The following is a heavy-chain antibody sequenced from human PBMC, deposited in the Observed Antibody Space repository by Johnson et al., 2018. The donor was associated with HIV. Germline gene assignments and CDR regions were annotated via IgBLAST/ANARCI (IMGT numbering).Heavy chain of an antibody. V-gene: IGHV3-30-3*01. CDR2: ISYDGSNK. J-gene: IGHJ3*02. CDR3: AREATYSSSWYHDVFDI. Sequence: QVQLVESGGGVVQPGRSLRLSCAASGFTFSSYAMHWVRQAPGKGLEWVAVISYDGSNKYYADSVKGRFTISRDNSKNTLDLQMNSLRAEDKAVYYCAREATYSSSWYHDVFDIWGQGTMVTVSS. D-gene: IGHD6-13*01. CDR1: GFTFSSYA.